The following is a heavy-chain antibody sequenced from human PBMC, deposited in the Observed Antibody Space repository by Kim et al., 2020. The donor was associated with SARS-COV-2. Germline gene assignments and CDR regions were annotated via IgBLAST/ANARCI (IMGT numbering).Heavy chain of an antibody. CDR1: GYTFTSYA. D-gene: IGHD6-13*01. V-gene: IGHV7-4-1*02. J-gene: IGHJ4*02. CDR2: INTNTGNP. Sequence: ASVKVSCKASGYTFTSYAMNWVRQAPGQGLEWMGWINTNTGNPTYAQGFTGRVVFSLETSVSTAYLQISSLKAEDTAVYYCARARRSPPPQYSSSWYHYWGQGTLVTVSS. CDR3: ARARRSPPPQYSSSWYHY.